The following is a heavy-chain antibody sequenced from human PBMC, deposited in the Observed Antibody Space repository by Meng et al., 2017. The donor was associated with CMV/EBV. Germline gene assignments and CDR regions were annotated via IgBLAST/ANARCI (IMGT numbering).Heavy chain of an antibody. V-gene: IGHV1-24*01. CDR1: GYTLTELS. CDR2: FDPEDGEI. CDR3: ASSVAGTWWFDP. J-gene: IGHJ5*02. D-gene: IGHD6-19*01. Sequence: VLRVPSGAEVTKPGASVKVSCKVSGYTLTELSMHWVRLAPGRGLEWMGGFDPEDGEIIYAQKFQGRVIMTEDTSTDTAYMELSSLRSEDTAVYYCASSVAGTWWFDPWGQGTLVTVSS.